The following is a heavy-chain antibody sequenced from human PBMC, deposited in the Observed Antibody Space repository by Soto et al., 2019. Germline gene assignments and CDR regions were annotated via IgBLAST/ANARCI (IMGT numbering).Heavy chain of an antibody. Sequence: PGGSLRLSCAASGFTFSSFAMSWVRQAPGKGLEWVSGISGSGGSTYYVDSVKGRFTISRDNSKNTLYLQMNSLRAEDTAVYYCAKDRYSSSSGYGMDVWGQGTTVTVSS. CDR3: AKDRYSSSSGYGMDV. V-gene: IGHV3-23*01. J-gene: IGHJ6*02. CDR2: ISGSGGST. CDR1: GFTFSSFA. D-gene: IGHD6-6*01.